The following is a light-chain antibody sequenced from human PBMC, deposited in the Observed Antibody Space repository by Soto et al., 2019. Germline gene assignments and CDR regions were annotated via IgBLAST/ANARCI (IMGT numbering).Light chain of an antibody. V-gene: IGKV3-15*01. CDR2: GAS. Sequence: EIVMTQSPDTLSVSPGERASLSCRASQSLSSNLAWYQQKPGQAPRLLIYGASTRATGIPARFSGSGSGTEFTLTISSLQSEDFAVYYCQQYINWPALTFGGGTKVDIK. CDR1: QSLSSN. CDR3: QQYINWPALT. J-gene: IGKJ4*01.